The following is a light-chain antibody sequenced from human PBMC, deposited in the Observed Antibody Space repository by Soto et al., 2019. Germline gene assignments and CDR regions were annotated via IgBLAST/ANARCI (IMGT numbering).Light chain of an antibody. J-gene: IGKJ2*01. CDR1: QSISSY. Sequence: DIQMTQSPSSLSASVGDRVTITCRASQSISSYLNWYQQKPGKAPKLLIYAASSLQSGVPSRFSGSGSGTDFTLTISSLQPEDFATYYCQHRYSTPLYTFGQGTKLEIK. CDR2: AAS. V-gene: IGKV1-39*01. CDR3: QHRYSTPLYT.